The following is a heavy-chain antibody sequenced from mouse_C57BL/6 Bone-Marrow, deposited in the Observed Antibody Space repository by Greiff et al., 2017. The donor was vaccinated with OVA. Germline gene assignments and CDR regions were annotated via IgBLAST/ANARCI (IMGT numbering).Heavy chain of an antibody. J-gene: IGHJ4*01. Sequence: DVKLVESGGDLVKPGGSLKLSCAASGFTFSSYGMSWVRQTPDKRLEWVATISSGGSYTYYPDSVKGRFTIARDNAKNTLYLQMSSLKSEDTAMYYCARRHHYYGSLYAMDYWGQGTSVTVSS. CDR3: ARRHHYYGSLYAMDY. CDR1: GFTFSSYG. D-gene: IGHD1-1*01. CDR2: ISSGGSYT. V-gene: IGHV5-6*02.